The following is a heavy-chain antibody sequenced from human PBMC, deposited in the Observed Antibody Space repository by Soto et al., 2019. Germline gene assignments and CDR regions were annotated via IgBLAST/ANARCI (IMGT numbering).Heavy chain of an antibody. CDR1: GYTFTMYG. V-gene: IGHV1-18*01. D-gene: IGHD2-8*01. CDR2: ISAYNGNT. J-gene: IGHJ5*02. Sequence: ASVKVSFKASGYTFTMYGISWVRQAPGQGLEWMGWISAYNGNTNYAQKLQCRVTMTTDTSTSTAYMELRSLRSDDTAVYYCASLWVIKGVNGGWFDPWGQGTLVTVSS. CDR3: ASLWVIKGVNGGWFDP.